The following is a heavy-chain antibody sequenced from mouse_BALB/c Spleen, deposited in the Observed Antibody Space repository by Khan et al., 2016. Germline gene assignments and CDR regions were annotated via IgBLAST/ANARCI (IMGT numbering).Heavy chain of an antibody. CDR3: AVVTTGDYFDY. Sequence: EVQLQESGPDLVKPSQSLSLTCTVTGYSIISGYSWHWIRQFPGNKLEWMAYIHYSGSTNYNPSLKSRISLTRDTSKNRFILKLNSVTTEDTATYYGAVVTTGDYFDYWGQGTTLTVSS. V-gene: IGHV3-1*02. CDR1: GYSIISGYS. CDR2: IHYSGST. J-gene: IGHJ2*01. D-gene: IGHD2-2*01.